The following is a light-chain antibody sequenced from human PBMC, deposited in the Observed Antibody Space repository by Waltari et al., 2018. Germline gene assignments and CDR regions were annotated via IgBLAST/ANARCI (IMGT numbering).Light chain of an antibody. Sequence: EIVMTQSPVTLSVSPGESATLSCRASQSVNNHLARYQQKPGQAPRLLMYGASTRATDIPARFSGSGSGTEFTLTITSLQSEDFAVYYCQQYNNWPPLTFGQGTNLEIK. CDR2: GAS. CDR1: QSVNNH. J-gene: IGKJ2*01. CDR3: QQYNNWPPLT. V-gene: IGKV3-15*01.